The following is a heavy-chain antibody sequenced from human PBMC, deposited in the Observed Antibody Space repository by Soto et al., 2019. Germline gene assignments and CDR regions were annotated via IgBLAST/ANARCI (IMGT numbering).Heavy chain of an antibody. CDR3: LHISITWGGGSALDACYM. D-gene: IGHD3-3*02. V-gene: IGHV2-5*02. J-gene: IGHJ3*02. Sequence: SGPTLVNPTQTLTLTCSFSGFSLSTSRVGVAWIRQPPGKALEWLAIIYWDDDRRYSPSLKTRLAITKDTSKNQEVLTMTNLDPGDSTPYYCLHISITWGGGSALDACYMRGQGTMVTVSS. CDR1: GFSLSTSRVG. CDR2: IYWDDDR.